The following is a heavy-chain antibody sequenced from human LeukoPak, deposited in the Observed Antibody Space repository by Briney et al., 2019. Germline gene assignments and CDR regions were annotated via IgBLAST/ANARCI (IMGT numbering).Heavy chain of an antibody. Sequence: XTFXXYXXSXXRQAPGKGLEWVGXXXXXXXGGTTEYAASVKGRFTISRDDSKSIAYLQMNSLKTEDTAVYYCARDNSVLRYFDWLLYGESFDYWGQGTLVTVSS. J-gene: IGHJ4*02. D-gene: IGHD3-9*01. CDR1: XTFXXYX. V-gene: IGHV3-49*03. CDR3: ARDNSVLRYFDWLLYGESFDY. CDR2: XXXXXXGGTT.